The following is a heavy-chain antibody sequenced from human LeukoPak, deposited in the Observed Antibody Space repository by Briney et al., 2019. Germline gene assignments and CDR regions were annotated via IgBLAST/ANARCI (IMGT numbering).Heavy chain of an antibody. J-gene: IGHJ5*02. CDR2: FDPEDGET. CDR1: GYTLTELS. V-gene: IGHV1-24*01. CDR3: ATRYCSSTSCWFDP. Sequence: ASVKVSCKVSGYTLTELSMHWVRQAPGKGHESMGGFDPEDGETIYAQKFRGRVTMTEDTSTDTAYMELSSLRSEDTAVYYCATRYCSSTSCWFDPWGQGNLVTVSS. D-gene: IGHD2-2*01.